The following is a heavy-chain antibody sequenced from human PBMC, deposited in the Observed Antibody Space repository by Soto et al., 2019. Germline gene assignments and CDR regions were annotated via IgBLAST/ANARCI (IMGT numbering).Heavy chain of an antibody. J-gene: IGHJ5*02. CDR2: IYHSGST. Sequence: SETLSLTCAVSGGSISSSNWWSWVRQPPGKGLEWIGEIYHSGSTNYNPSLKSRVTISVDKSKNQFSLKLSSVTAADTAVYYCARVAGSYFYWFDPWGQGTLVTVSS. CDR3: ARVAGSYFYWFDP. CDR1: GGSISSSNW. D-gene: IGHD3-10*01. V-gene: IGHV4-4*02.